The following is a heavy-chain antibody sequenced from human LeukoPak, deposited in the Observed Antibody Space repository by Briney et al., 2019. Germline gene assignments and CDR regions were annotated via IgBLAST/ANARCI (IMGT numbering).Heavy chain of an antibody. V-gene: IGHV1-46*01. D-gene: IGHD3-22*01. CDR1: EYTFTSYY. CDR3: ARVYYYDSSGYYPFDY. Sequence: ASVKVSCKASEYTFTSYYMHWVRQAPGQGLEWMGIINPSSGSTNYAQKFQGRVTMTRDTSTSTVYMELSSLRSEDTAVYYCARVYYYDSSGYYPFDYWGQGTLVTVSS. CDR2: INPSSGST. J-gene: IGHJ4*02.